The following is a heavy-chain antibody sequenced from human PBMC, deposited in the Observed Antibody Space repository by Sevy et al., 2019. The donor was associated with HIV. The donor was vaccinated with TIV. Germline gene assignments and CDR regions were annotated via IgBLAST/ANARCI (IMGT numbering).Heavy chain of an antibody. D-gene: IGHD6-6*01. CDR2: IHPGDSDT. Sequence: GGSLRLSCKASGYIFTSNWIGWVRQMPGKGLEWMGIIHPGDSDTRYTPSFRGQVTMSADKSISTAYLQWSSLKASDTAIYYCARPVYSSSSGGTYYYYAMDVWGQGTTVTVSS. V-gene: IGHV5-51*01. J-gene: IGHJ6*02. CDR1: GYIFTSNW. CDR3: ARPVYSSSSGGTYYYYAMDV.